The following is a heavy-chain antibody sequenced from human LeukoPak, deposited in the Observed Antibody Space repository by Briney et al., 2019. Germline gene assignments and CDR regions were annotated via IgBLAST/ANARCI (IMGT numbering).Heavy chain of an antibody. CDR3: ARVGYDSSGPDAFDI. Sequence: SETLSLTCAVYGGSFSGYYWSWIRQPPGKGLEWIGYIYYSGSTYYNPSLKSRVTISVDTSKNQFSLKLSSVTAADTAVYYCARVGYDSSGPDAFDIWGQGTMVTVSS. CDR2: IYYSGST. CDR1: GGSFSGYY. V-gene: IGHV4-59*08. J-gene: IGHJ3*02. D-gene: IGHD3-22*01.